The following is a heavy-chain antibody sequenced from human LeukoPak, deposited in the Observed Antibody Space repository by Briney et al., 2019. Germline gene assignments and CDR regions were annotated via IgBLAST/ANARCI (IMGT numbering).Heavy chain of an antibody. Sequence: GGSLRLSCAASGFTFSSYAMSWVRQAPGKGLECVSAISGSGGSSYYADSVKGRFTISRDNSKNTLYLQMSSLRAEDTAVYYCAKDNGGVVPVASVGMDVWGQGTTVTVSS. CDR1: GFTFSSYA. D-gene: IGHD2-2*01. V-gene: IGHV3-23*01. CDR2: ISGSGGSS. CDR3: AKDNGGVVPVASVGMDV. J-gene: IGHJ6*02.